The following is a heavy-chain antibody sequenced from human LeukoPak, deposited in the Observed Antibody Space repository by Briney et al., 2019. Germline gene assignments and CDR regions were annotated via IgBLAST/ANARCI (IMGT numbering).Heavy chain of an antibody. CDR1: GFTFSSYA. D-gene: IGHD6-19*01. V-gene: IGHV3-23*01. Sequence: GGSLRLSCAASGFTFSSYAMSWVRQAPGKGLEWVSAISGSGGSTYYADSVKGRFTISRDNSKNTLYLQINSLRAEDTAVYYCAKEASWYSSGWYDYFDYWGQGTLVTVSS. J-gene: IGHJ4*02. CDR3: AKEASWYSSGWYDYFDY. CDR2: ISGSGGST.